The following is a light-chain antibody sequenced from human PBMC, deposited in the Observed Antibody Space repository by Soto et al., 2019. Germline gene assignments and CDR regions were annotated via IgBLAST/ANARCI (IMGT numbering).Light chain of an antibody. CDR1: QSISSY. V-gene: IGKV1-39*01. CDR3: QQSYSTPPT. Sequence: DIQMTQAPSSLSASVGDRVTITCRASQSISSYLNWYQQNPGKAPWLLIYASSSLQSGVQSSFSGSGPGTDFTLTISSLRPEDIATYYCQQSYSTPPTFGQRTKVHIQ. J-gene: IGKJ1*01. CDR2: ASS.